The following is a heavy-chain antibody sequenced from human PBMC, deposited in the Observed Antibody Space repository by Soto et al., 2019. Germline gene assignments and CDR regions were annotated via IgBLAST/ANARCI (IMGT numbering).Heavy chain of an antibody. CDR3: ARDPFGPVDY. CDR2: IYYSGST. CDR1: GGSISSGGYY. Sequence: SETLSLTCTVSGGSISSGGYYWSWIRQHPGKGLEWIGYIYYSGSTYYNPSLKSRVTISVDTSKNQFSLKLSSVTAADTAVYYCARDPFGPVDYWGQGTLVTVSS. V-gene: IGHV4-31*03. J-gene: IGHJ4*02. D-gene: IGHD3-3*01.